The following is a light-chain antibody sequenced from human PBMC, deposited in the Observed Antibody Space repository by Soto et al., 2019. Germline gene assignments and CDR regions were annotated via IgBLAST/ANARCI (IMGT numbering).Light chain of an antibody. CDR2: DVS. J-gene: IGLJ2*01. Sequence: QSALTQPASVSGSPGQSITISCTGTSSDVGGYNYVSWYQQHPGKAPKLMIYDVSNRPSGVSNRFAGYKSGNTSSLTISGRQAEDGDDYYCRSYASSSTLVFGGGTQLTVL. CDR1: SSDVGGYNY. CDR3: RSYASSSTLV. V-gene: IGLV2-14*01.